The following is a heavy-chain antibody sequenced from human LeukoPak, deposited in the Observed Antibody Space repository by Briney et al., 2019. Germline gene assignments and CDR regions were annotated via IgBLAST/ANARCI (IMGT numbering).Heavy chain of an antibody. CDR1: GFTFSSYG. Sequence: GGSLRLSCAASGFTFSSYGMHWVRQAPGKGLEWVAFIRYDGSNKYYADSVKGRFTISRDNSKNTLYLQMNSLRAEDTAVYYCARARGISGFNAFDIWAKGQWSPSLQ. CDR3: ARARGISGFNAFDI. D-gene: IGHD1-26*01. V-gene: IGHV3-30*02. J-gene: IGHJ3*02. CDR2: IRYDGSNK.